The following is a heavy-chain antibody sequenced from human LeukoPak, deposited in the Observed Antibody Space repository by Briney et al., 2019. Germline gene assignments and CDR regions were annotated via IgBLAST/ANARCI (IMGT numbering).Heavy chain of an antibody. J-gene: IGHJ3*02. D-gene: IGHD3-10*01. CDR1: GGSISSSSYY. V-gene: IGHV4-39*01. CDR2: IYYSGST. Sequence: PSETLSLTCTVSGGSISSSSYYWGWIRQPPGKGLEWIGSIYYSGSTYYNPSLKSRVTISVDTSKNQFSLKLSSVTATDTAVYYCARQGRRGSGSIWGQGTMVTVSS. CDR3: ARQGRRGSGSI.